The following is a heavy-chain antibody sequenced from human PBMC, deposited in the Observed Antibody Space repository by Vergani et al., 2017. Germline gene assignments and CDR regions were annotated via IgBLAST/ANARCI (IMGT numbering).Heavy chain of an antibody. Sequence: EVHLLESGGGLVQSGGSLRLSCAASGFTFSNSAVSWVRQAPGRGLAWVSSISGPGLSTYYADSVKGRFTISRDNSKNTLYLQMNSLRAEDTAVYYCARDIGNYDYVWGTPDYWGQGTLVTVSS. CDR3: ARDIGNYDYVWGTPDY. CDR2: ISGPGLST. J-gene: IGHJ4*02. CDR1: GFTFSNSA. D-gene: IGHD3-16*01. V-gene: IGHV3-23*01.